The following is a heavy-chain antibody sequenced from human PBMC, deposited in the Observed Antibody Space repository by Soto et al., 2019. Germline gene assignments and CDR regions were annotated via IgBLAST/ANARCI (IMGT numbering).Heavy chain of an antibody. D-gene: IGHD6-13*01. CDR2: IDPSDSYT. CDR1: GCSCLDYC. V-gene: IGHV5-10-1*01. Sequence: VVSLKNSCNGSGCSCLDYCVGRVRQKPGKGLEWMGRIDPSDSYTNYSPSFQGHVTISADKSISTAYLQWSSLKASDTAMYYCATVLKAGIAAPGVDYWGKGTLVIVSS. CDR3: ATVLKAGIAAPGVDY. J-gene: IGHJ4*02.